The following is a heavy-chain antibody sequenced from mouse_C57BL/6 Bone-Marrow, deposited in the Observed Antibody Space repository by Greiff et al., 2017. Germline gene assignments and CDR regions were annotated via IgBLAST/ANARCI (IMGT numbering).Heavy chain of an antibody. J-gene: IGHJ1*03. CDR2: ISNLAYSI. D-gene: IGHD1-1*01. CDR3: ARNTVVATDWYFDV. CDR1: GFTFSDYG. Sequence: EVHLVESGGGLVQPGGSLKLSCAASGFTFSDYGMAWVRQAPRKGPEWVAFISNLAYSIYYADTVTGRFTISRENAKNTLYLEMSSLRSEDTAMYYCARNTVVATDWYFDVWGTGTTVTVSS. V-gene: IGHV5-15*01.